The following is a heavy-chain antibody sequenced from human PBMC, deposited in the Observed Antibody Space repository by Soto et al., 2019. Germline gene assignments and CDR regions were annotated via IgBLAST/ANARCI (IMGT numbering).Heavy chain of an antibody. CDR3: ARGGKRISMIRGFDS. Sequence: QLQLQESGPGLVKPSETLSLTCTVSGGSLSGSSYYWGWIRQPPGKGLEWIGSFWFTGTTYYNPSLKSRANISVDTSSRQFSLHLGSVTAADTAVYFCARGGKRISMIRGFDSWGQGTLVTVSS. CDR1: GGSLSGSSYY. J-gene: IGHJ4*02. CDR2: FWFTGTT. D-gene: IGHD3-10*01. V-gene: IGHV4-39*01.